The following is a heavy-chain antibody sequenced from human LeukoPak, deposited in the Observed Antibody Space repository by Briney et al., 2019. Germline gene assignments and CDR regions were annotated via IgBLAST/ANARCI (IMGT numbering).Heavy chain of an antibody. CDR3: AKFGFGESYFYHYMDV. J-gene: IGHJ6*03. D-gene: IGHD3-10*01. CDR1: GSIFTNYA. V-gene: IGHV3-23*01. CDR2: VTIGGGST. Sequence: GGSLRLSCVASGSIFTNYAMTWVRQAPGKGLEWFSSVTIGGGSTYYADSVKGHFTISRDNSKNTLYLQISSLRVEDTAVYYCAKFGFGESYFYHYMDVWGKGTTVTVSS.